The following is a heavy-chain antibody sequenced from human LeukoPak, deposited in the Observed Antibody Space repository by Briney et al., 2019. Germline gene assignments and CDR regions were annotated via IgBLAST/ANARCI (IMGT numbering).Heavy chain of an antibody. CDR2: MNPNSGNT. CDR1: GYTFTSYD. V-gene: IGHV1-8*01. J-gene: IGHJ4*02. Sequence: ASVKVSCKASGYTFTSYDINWVRQATGQGLEWMGWMNPNSGNTGYVQKFQGRGTMTRNISISTAYMALSSLSSEDTAVYYCARGMGRTMVRGVLYWGQGTLVTVSS. D-gene: IGHD3-10*01. CDR3: ARGMGRTMVRGVLY.